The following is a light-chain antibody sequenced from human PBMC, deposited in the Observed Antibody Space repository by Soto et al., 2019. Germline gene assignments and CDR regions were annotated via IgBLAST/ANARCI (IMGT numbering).Light chain of an antibody. Sequence: IVLTQSPATLSVSPGERATLSCRASQSVSSNLAWYQQKPGQAPRLLIYGASSRATGIPDRFSGSGSGTDFTLTISRLEPEDFAVYYCQQRSDWPLTFGQGTRLEI. J-gene: IGKJ5*01. CDR1: QSVSSN. CDR2: GAS. V-gene: IGKV3D-20*02. CDR3: QQRSDWPLT.